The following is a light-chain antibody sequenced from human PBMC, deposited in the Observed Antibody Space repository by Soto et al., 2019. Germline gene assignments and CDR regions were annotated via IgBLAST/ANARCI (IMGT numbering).Light chain of an antibody. CDR2: DAS. CDR1: ESVRSN. J-gene: IGKJ4*01. Sequence: EIVMTQSPATLSVSPGESATLSCRASESVRSNLAWYQQKPGQAPRLLIYDASNRATGIPARFSGSGSGTDFTLSIRSLEPEDFAVYYCQQRSNWPLTFGGGTKVDIK. CDR3: QQRSNWPLT. V-gene: IGKV3-11*01.